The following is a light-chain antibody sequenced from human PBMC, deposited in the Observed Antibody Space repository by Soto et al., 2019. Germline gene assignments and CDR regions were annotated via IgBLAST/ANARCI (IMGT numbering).Light chain of an antibody. CDR1: QSLLHSNGYNY. V-gene: IGKV2-28*01. Sequence: DIVLTQSPLSLPVTPGEPASISCRSSQSLLHSNGYNYLHWYLQKPGQSPQLLIYLGSNRASGVPDRFSGSGSGKNFTLKINRVEAEDVGVYYWMQPLPTPLTFGGGTKVEIK. J-gene: IGKJ4*01. CDR3: MQPLPTPLT. CDR2: LGS.